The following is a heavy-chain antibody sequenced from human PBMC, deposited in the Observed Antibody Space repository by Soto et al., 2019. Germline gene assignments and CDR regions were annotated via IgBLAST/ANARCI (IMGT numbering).Heavy chain of an antibody. J-gene: IGHJ4*02. V-gene: IGHV4-34*01. Sequence: SETLSLTCAVYGGSFSGYYWSWIRQPPGKGLEWIGEINHSGSTNYNPSLKSRVTISVDTSKNQFSLKLSSVTAADTAVYYCARARGGYWGQGTLVTVSS. CDR3: ARARGGY. CDR1: GGSFSGYY. CDR2: INHSGST. D-gene: IGHD3-10*01.